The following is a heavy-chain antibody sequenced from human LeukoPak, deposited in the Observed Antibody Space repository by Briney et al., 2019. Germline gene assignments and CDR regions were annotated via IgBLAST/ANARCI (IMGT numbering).Heavy chain of an antibody. D-gene: IGHD3-10*01. CDR1: GYTFTSYG. Sequence: ASVKVSCKASGYTFTSYGISWVRQAPGQGLEWMGWISAYNGNTNYAQKLQGRVTMTTDTSTSTAYMELRSLRSDDTAVYYCARDFYGSGSYSEDYWDQGTLVTVSS. V-gene: IGHV1-18*01. CDR2: ISAYNGNT. CDR3: ARDFYGSGSYSEDY. J-gene: IGHJ4*02.